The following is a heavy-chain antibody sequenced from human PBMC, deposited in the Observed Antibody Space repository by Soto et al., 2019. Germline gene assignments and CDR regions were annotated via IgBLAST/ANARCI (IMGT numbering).Heavy chain of an antibody. V-gene: IGHV3-11*06. D-gene: IGHD3-9*01. Sequence: GGSLRLSCAASGFTFSDYYMSWIRQAPGKGLEWVSYISSSSSYTNYADSVKGRFTISRDNAKNSLYLQMNSLRAEDTAVYYCFPSLRGYGMDVWGQGTTVTVSS. CDR1: GFTFSDYY. J-gene: IGHJ6*02. CDR2: ISSSSSYT. CDR3: FPSLRGYGMDV.